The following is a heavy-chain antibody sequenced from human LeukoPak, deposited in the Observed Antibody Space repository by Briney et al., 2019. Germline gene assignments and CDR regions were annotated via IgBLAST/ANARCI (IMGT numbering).Heavy chain of an antibody. CDR1: GGSISSYY. CDR2: IYYSGST. J-gene: IGHJ6*03. Sequence: SETLSLTCTVSGGSISSYYWSWIRQPPGKGLEWIGYIYYSGSTNYNPSLKSRISISVDTSKNQFSLKLSTVTAADTAVYYCARTTEGGYTYNYFYYYYMDVWGKGTTVTVSS. D-gene: IGHD5-18*01. CDR3: ARTTEGGYTYNYFYYYYMDV. V-gene: IGHV4-59*01.